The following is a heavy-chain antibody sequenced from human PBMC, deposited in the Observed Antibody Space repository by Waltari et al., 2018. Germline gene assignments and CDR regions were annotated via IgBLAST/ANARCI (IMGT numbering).Heavy chain of an antibody. CDR2: IYHSGTT. V-gene: IGHV4-39*01. Sequence: QLQLQESGPGLVKPSETLSLTCTVSGGSISTIGYYWAWVRQPPGKGLAWSCTIYHSGTTYYNPSLESRVTISVDTSRNQFSLKLRSVTAADTAVYYCARHGGYFSNFDYWGQGTLVTVSS. J-gene: IGHJ4*02. CDR1: GGSISTIGYY. D-gene: IGHD2-21*01. CDR3: ARHGGYFSNFDY.